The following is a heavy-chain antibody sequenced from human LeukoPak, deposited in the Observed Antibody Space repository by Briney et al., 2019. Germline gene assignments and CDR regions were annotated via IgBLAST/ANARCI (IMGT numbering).Heavy chain of an antibody. CDR2: IYYSGST. J-gene: IGHJ3*02. V-gene: IGHV4-39*01. CDR3: ARLSPNSSYDFWSGYAHDAFDI. CDR1: GGSISSSSYY. Sequence: TSETLSLTCTVSGGSISSSSYYWGWIRQPPGKGLEWIGSIYYSGSTYYNPSLRSRVTISVDTSKNQFSLKLSSVTAADTAVYYCARLSPNSSYDFWSGYAHDAFDIWGQGTMVTVSS. D-gene: IGHD3-3*01.